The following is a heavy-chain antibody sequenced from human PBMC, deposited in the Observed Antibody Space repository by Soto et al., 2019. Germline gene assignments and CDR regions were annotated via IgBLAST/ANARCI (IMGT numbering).Heavy chain of an antibody. Sequence: QVPLVQSGAEVKKPGASVKVSCKASGYTFTSYGISWVRQAPGQGLEWMGWISAYNGNTNYAQKLQGRVTMTTDTTASTVYMGLRSRGSDDTAAYYCAREDPYDFLPGSTSHYYYGMDVWGQGTTVTVSS. CDR2: ISAYNGNT. CDR1: GYTFTSYG. D-gene: IGHD3-9*01. CDR3: AREDPYDFLPGSTSHYYYGMDV. J-gene: IGHJ6*02. V-gene: IGHV1-18*01.